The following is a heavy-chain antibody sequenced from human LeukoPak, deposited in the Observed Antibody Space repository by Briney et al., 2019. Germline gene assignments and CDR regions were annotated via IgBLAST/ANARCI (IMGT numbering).Heavy chain of an antibody. V-gene: IGHV1-18*01. D-gene: IGHD4-17*01. CDR1: GYTFTSYG. CDR3: ARDAPNYGDYVNDWFDP. Sequence: ASVKVSCKASGYTFTSYGISWVRQAPGQGLEWMGWISAYNGNTNYAQKLQGRVTTTTDTSTSTAYMELRSLRSDDTAVYYCARDAPNYGDYVNDWFDPWGQGTLVTVSS. J-gene: IGHJ5*02. CDR2: ISAYNGNT.